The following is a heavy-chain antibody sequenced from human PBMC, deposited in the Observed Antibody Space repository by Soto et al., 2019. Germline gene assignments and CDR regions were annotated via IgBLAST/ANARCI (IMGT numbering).Heavy chain of an antibody. Sequence: QVQLVESGGGVVQPGRSLRLSCAASGFTFSSYGMHWVRQAPGKGLEWVAVISYDGSNKYYADSVKGRFTISRDNSKNTLYLQMISLRAEDTDVYYCAKDQDYGDYGGYFDYWGQGTLVTVSS. CDR2: ISYDGSNK. V-gene: IGHV3-30*18. CDR3: AKDQDYGDYGGYFDY. J-gene: IGHJ4*02. CDR1: GFTFSSYG. D-gene: IGHD4-17*01.